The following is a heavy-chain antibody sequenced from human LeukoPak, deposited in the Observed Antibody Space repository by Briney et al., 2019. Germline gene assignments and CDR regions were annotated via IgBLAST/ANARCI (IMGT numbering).Heavy chain of an antibody. Sequence: SETLSLTCTVSGGSISSYYWSWIRQPPGKGLEWIGYIYYSGSTNYNPSLKSRVTISVDTSKNQFSLKLSSVTAADTAVYYCARGLNYYGSGSPSALDYWGQGTLVTVSS. J-gene: IGHJ4*02. D-gene: IGHD3-10*01. CDR1: GGSISSYY. V-gene: IGHV4-59*01. CDR2: IYYSGST. CDR3: ARGLNYYGSGSPSALDY.